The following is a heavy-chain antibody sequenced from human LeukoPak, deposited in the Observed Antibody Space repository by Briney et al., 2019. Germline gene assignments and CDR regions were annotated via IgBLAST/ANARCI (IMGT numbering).Heavy chain of an antibody. CDR2: IYYSGST. CDR3: ARDTKQWLVPGYFDY. CDR1: GGSISSSSYY. D-gene: IGHD6-19*01. V-gene: IGHV4-39*07. J-gene: IGHJ4*02. Sequence: PSETPSLTCTVSGGSISSSSYYWGWIRQPPGKGLEWIGSIYYSGSTYYNPSLKSRVTISVDTSKNQFSLKLSSVTAADTAVYYCARDTKQWLVPGYFDYWGQGTLVTVSS.